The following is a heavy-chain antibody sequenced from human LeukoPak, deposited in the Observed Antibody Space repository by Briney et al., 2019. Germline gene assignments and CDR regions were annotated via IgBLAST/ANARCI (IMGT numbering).Heavy chain of an antibody. CDR3: ARDRIAVAGTRWDAFDI. Sequence: SQTLSLTCTVSGGSISSGDYYWSWIRQPPGKSLEWIGYIYYSGSTYYNPSLKSRVTISVDTSKNQFSLKLSSVTAADTAVYYCARDRIAVAGTRWDAFDIWGQGTMVTVSS. D-gene: IGHD6-19*01. V-gene: IGHV4-30-4*01. CDR2: IYYSGST. J-gene: IGHJ3*02. CDR1: GGSISSGDYY.